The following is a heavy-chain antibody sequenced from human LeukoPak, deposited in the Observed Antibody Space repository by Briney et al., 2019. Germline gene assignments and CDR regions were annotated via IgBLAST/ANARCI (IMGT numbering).Heavy chain of an antibody. J-gene: IGHJ5*02. D-gene: IGHD6-19*01. CDR1: GGSISSSSYY. Sequence: NTSETLSLTCTVSGGSISSSSYYWGWIRQPPGKGLEWIGSIYYSGSTYYNPSLKSRVTISVDTSKNQFSLKLTSMTAADTAVYYCARRREGTGWGESNWFDPWGRGTLVTVSS. CDR2: IYYSGST. V-gene: IGHV4-39*01. CDR3: ARRREGTGWGESNWFDP.